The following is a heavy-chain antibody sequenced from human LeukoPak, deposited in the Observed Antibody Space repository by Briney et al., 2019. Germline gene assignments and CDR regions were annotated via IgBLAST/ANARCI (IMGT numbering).Heavy chain of an antibody. CDR1: GGSISSGSYY. Sequence: SETLSLTCTVSGGSISSGSYYWSWIRQPAGKGLEWIGRIYTSGSTNYNPSLKSRVTISVDTSKNQFSLKLSSVTAADTAVYYCARVLSGPGIAAAGYHAFDIWGQGTMVTVSS. CDR3: ARVLSGPGIAAAGYHAFDI. J-gene: IGHJ3*02. CDR2: IYTSGST. V-gene: IGHV4-61*02. D-gene: IGHD6-13*01.